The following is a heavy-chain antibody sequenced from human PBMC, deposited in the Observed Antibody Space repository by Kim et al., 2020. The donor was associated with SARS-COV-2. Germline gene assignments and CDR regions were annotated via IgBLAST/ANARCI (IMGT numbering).Heavy chain of an antibody. CDR1: GGSISSSSYY. V-gene: IGHV4-39*01. D-gene: IGHD6-13*01. Sequence: SETLSLTCTVSGGSISSSSYYWGWIRQPPGKGLEWIGSIYYSGSTYYNPSLKSRVTISVDTSKNQFSLKLSSVTAADTAVYYCARSSSSWYPGLDPWGQGTLVTVPS. CDR2: IYYSGST. J-gene: IGHJ5*02. CDR3: ARSSSSWYPGLDP.